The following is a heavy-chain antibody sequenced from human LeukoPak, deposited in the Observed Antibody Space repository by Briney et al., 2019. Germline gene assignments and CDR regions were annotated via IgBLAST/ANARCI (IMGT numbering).Heavy chain of an antibody. CDR1: GYTFSSYY. J-gene: IGHJ4*02. D-gene: IGHD5-12*01. CDR3: ARSGYDPNFDY. CDR2: INPSGGST. Sequence: PSVKLSCKASGYTFSSYYMHWVRQAPGQGIEWMGIINPSGGSTSYAKKVPRTVNMTRNMSTSTLYMELSTLTSEYTAVYYCARSGYDPNFDYWGQGTLVTASS. V-gene: IGHV1-46*01.